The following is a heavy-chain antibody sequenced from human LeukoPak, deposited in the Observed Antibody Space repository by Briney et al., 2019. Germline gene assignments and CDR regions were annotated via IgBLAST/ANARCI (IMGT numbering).Heavy chain of an antibody. Sequence: PSQTMSLTCTVSGGSISSGGYYWSWIRQPPGKGLEWIGYIYYSGSTYYNPSLKSRVTISVDTSKNQFSLKLSSVTAADTAVYYCAREGGDYGDYWNWFDPWGQGTLVTVSS. V-gene: IGHV4-31*03. CDR1: GGSISSGGYY. J-gene: IGHJ5*02. CDR3: AREGGDYGDYWNWFDP. D-gene: IGHD4-17*01. CDR2: IYYSGST.